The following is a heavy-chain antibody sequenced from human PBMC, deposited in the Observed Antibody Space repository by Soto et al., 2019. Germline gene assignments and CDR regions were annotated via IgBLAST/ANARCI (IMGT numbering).Heavy chain of an antibody. Sequence: ASVKVSCKASGYTFTNYAMHWVRQAPGQRLEWMGWINAGNGNTKYSQKFQGRVTITRDTSASTAYMELSSLRSEDTAVYYCARVSGYYLPDYWGQGTMVTVSS. CDR1: GYTFTNYA. J-gene: IGHJ4*02. CDR3: ARVSGYYLPDY. D-gene: IGHD5-12*01. CDR2: INAGNGNT. V-gene: IGHV1-3*01.